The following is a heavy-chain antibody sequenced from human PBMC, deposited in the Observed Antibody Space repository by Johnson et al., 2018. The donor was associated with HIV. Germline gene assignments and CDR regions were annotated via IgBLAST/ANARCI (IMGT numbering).Heavy chain of an antibody. D-gene: IGHD3-10*01. J-gene: IGHJ3*02. Sequence: VQLVESGGGLVKPGGSLRLSCAASGFTFSNYAMSWVRQAPGKGLEWVSGISGSGGRIYYAESVKGRFNISRDNSKTTPYLQMNSLRAEDTAVYYCAKTLSPVSPDAFDIWGQGTMVTVSS. CDR2: ISGSGGRI. CDR3: AKTLSPVSPDAFDI. V-gene: IGHV3-23*04. CDR1: GFTFSNYA.